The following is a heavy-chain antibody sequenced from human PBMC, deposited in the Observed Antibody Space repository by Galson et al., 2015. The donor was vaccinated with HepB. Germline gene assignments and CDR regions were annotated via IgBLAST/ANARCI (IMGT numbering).Heavy chain of an antibody. CDR1: VFSLNTGGEG. V-gene: IGHV2-5*02. D-gene: IGHD3-10*01. CDR3: VHRRWFSGIDT. CDR2: VYWDDDK. Sequence: PALVKPTQTLTLTCTFSVFSLNTGGEGVGWVRQPPGKALEWLTIVYWDDDKRFSPSLRSRLTLTKDTSKNQVVLTMTNMDPVDTATYFCVHRRWFSGIDTWGQGTLVTVSS. J-gene: IGHJ5*02.